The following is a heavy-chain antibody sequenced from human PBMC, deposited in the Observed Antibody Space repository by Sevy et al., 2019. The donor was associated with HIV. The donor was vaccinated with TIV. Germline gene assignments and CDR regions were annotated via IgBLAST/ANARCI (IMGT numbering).Heavy chain of an antibody. V-gene: IGHV3-23*01. J-gene: IGHJ1*01. CDR3: AKDASSSWTGGTFQH. D-gene: IGHD6-13*01. CDR2: ISGSGGST. Sequence: GGALRLSCAASGFIFSGYVMSWVRQAPGNGLEWVSTISGSGGSTYYADSVKGRFGISRDNSKNTLDLEMNSLRVEDSDVYYCAKDASSSWTGGTFQHWGQGTLVTVSS. CDR1: GFIFSGYV.